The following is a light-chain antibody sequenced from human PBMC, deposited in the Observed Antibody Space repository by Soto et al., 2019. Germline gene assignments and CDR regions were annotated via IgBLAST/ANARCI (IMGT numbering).Light chain of an antibody. CDR3: QHYNTYPWT. Sequence: EIVLTQSPGTLSLSPGERATLSCRASQSVSSNYLAWYQQKPGQAPRFLIYGASTRANGIPDRFSGSGSGTEFTLTISSLQPGDFATYYCQHYNTYPWTFGQGTKVDI. V-gene: IGKV3-20*01. CDR1: QSVSSNY. J-gene: IGKJ1*01. CDR2: GAS.